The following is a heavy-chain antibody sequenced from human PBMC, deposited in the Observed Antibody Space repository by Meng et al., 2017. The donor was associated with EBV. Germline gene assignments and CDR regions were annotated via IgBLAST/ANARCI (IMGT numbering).Heavy chain of an antibody. Sequence: VVLVGSGGGVVQPGGSMKPSCGASGFIFRDFAIHWVRQASGKGLEWVGRVETKASKYATAYAASVKGRFSVSRDDSKNMVFLEMNSLKTEDTARYYCWGDLNYGSYWGQGTLVTVSS. V-gene: IGHV3-73*01. CDR1: GFIFRDFA. D-gene: IGHD3-16*01. CDR3: WGDLNYGSY. J-gene: IGHJ4*02. CDR2: VETKASKYAT.